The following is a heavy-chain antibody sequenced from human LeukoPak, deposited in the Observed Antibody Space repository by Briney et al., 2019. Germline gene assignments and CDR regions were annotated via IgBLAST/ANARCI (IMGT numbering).Heavy chain of an antibody. CDR1: GFTFSSYS. Sequence: GGSLRLSCAASGFTFSSYSMNWVRQAPGKGLEWVSSISSSSSYISYADSVKGRFTISRDNAKNSLYLQMNSLRAEDTAVYYCARYYSSSWYDWLFFDYWGQGTLVTVSS. V-gene: IGHV3-21*01. J-gene: IGHJ4*02. D-gene: IGHD6-13*01. CDR2: ISSSSSYI. CDR3: ARYYSSSWYDWLFFDY.